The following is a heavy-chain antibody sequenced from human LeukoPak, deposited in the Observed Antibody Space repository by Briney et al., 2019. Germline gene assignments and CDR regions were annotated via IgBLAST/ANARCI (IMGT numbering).Heavy chain of an antibody. V-gene: IGHV4-34*01. J-gene: IGHJ4*02. Sequence: PSETLSLTCAVYGGSFSGYYWSWIRQPPGKGLEWIGEINRSGSTNYNPSLKSRVTISVDTSKNQFSLKLSSVTAADTAVYYCARGVDTAMVDPPFDYWGQGTLVTVSS. D-gene: IGHD5-18*01. CDR1: GGSFSGYY. CDR3: ARGVDTAMVDPPFDY. CDR2: INRSGST.